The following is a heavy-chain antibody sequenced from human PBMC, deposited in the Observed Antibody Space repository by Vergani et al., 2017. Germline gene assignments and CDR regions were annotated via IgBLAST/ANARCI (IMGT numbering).Heavy chain of an antibody. CDR1: GFTFSNYW. Sequence: VQLVESGGGLVQPGGSLRLSCAASGFTFSNYWMHWVRQAPGKGLEWIGEINHSGSTNYNPSLKSRVTISVDTSKNQFSLKLSSVTAADTAVYYCARSRYSYGYLGLTARYYYYMDVWGKGTTVTVSS. V-gene: IGHV4-34*01. CDR2: INHSGST. D-gene: IGHD5-18*01. J-gene: IGHJ6*03. CDR3: ARSRYSYGYLGLTARYYYYMDV.